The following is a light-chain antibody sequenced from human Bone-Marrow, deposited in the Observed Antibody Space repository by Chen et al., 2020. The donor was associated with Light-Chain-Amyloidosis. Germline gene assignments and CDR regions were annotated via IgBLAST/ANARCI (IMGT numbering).Light chain of an antibody. J-gene: IGKJ3*01. Sequence: EIVLTQSPANLSVSPGDRATLSCRANQNLGSILAWYQQKPGQSPRLLFYGASVRVPGTPARFSGSGYGTEFTLTISSLQSEDFAVYYCQQNTHWPFSFGPGTKVEI. V-gene: IGKV3-15*01. CDR1: QNLGSI. CDR2: GAS. CDR3: QQNTHWPFS.